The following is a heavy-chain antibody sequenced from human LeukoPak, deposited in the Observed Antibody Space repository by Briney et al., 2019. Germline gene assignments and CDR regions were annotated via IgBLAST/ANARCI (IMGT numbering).Heavy chain of an antibody. CDR3: ARSGGEVAAATDY. V-gene: IGHV4-38-2*02. CDR2: IYHSGST. J-gene: IGHJ4*02. Sequence: SETLSLTCTVSGYSINTGYYWGWIRQPPGKGLEWIGIIYHSGSTYYNTSLESRVTISVDTSKNQFSLRMTSVTAADTAVYYCARSGGEVAAATDYWGPGTLVTVSS. CDR1: GYSINTGYY. D-gene: IGHD2-2*01.